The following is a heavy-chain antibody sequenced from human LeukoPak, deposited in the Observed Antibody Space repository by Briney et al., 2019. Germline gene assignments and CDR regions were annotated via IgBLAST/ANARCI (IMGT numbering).Heavy chain of an antibody. V-gene: IGHV3-48*03. CDR3: AISASGNLFGS. CDR1: GFTFGNYE. CDR2: ISHTGRTI. J-gene: IGHJ5*02. Sequence: GGSLRLSCAASGFTFGNYEMSWVRQAPGKGLEWISYISHTGRTIYYADSVKGRFSISRDDAKSSVFLQVNSLRDEDTAIYYCAISASGNLFGSWGQGTPVTVSS. D-gene: IGHD4-23*01.